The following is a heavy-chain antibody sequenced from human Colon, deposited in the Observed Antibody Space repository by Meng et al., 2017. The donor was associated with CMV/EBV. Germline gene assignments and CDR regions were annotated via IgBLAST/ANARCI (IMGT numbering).Heavy chain of an antibody. CDR2: ISSSSQYI. CDR1: GSTFSSFN. D-gene: IGHD4-23*01. CDR3: AREVDYGGHIALGY. Sequence: GESLKISCAASGSTFSSFNMNWVRQAPGKGLEWVSFISSSSQYIYYADSVKGRFTISRDNSKNTLYLQMNSLRAEDTAVYYCAREVDYGGHIALGYWGQGTLVTVSS. J-gene: IGHJ4*02. V-gene: IGHV3-21*01.